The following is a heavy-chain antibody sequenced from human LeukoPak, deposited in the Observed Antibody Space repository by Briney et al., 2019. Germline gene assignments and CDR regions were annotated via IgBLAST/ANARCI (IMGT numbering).Heavy chain of an antibody. CDR3: AKDIFNYGGKPSIPSFDY. Sequence: GGSLRLSCAASGFTFSSYAMSWVRQAPGKGLEWVSAISRSGGSTYYADSVKGRFTISRDNSKNTLYLQMNSLRAEDTAVYYCAKDIFNYGGKPSIPSFDYWGQGTLVTVSS. V-gene: IGHV3-23*01. CDR2: ISRSGGST. J-gene: IGHJ4*02. CDR1: GFTFSSYA. D-gene: IGHD4-23*01.